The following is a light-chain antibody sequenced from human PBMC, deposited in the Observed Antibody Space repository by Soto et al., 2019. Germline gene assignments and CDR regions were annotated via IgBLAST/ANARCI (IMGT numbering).Light chain of an antibody. CDR3: AAWDDSLQGV. CDR2: SNS. CDR1: SSNIGRNT. J-gene: IGLJ2*01. V-gene: IGLV1-44*01. Sequence: QAVVTQPPSASGTPGQRITFSCSGSSSNIGRNTVSWYQQLPGTAPKLLIYSNSQRPAGVPDRFSGSKSGTSASLAISGLQSEDEAHYYCAAWDDSLQGVFGGGTKLTVL.